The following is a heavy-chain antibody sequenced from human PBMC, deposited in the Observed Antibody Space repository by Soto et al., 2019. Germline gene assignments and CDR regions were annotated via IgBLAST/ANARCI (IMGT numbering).Heavy chain of an antibody. CDR1: GFTFSSYA. CDR3: AKGSPVVRYFDWLPTSFDY. D-gene: IGHD3-9*01. Sequence: PGGSLRLSCAAPGFTFSSYAMSWVRQAPGKGLEWVSAISGSGGSTYYADSVKGRFTISRDNSKNTLYLQMNSLRAEDTAVYYCAKGSPVVRYFDWLPTSFDYWGQGNLVTVSS. J-gene: IGHJ4*02. CDR2: ISGSGGST. V-gene: IGHV3-23*01.